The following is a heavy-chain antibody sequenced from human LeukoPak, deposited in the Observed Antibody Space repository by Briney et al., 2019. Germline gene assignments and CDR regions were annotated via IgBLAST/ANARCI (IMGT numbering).Heavy chain of an antibody. CDR1: GFTFSSYA. CDR2: ISGSGGST. Sequence: GGSLRLSCAASGFTFSSYAMSWVRQAPGKGLEWVSAISGSGGSTCYADSVKGRFTISRDNSKNTLYLQMDSLRAEDTAVYYCAKPPKYYYDSSGYSSYYFDYWGQGTLVTVSS. J-gene: IGHJ4*02. V-gene: IGHV3-23*01. D-gene: IGHD3-22*01. CDR3: AKPPKYYYDSSGYSSYYFDY.